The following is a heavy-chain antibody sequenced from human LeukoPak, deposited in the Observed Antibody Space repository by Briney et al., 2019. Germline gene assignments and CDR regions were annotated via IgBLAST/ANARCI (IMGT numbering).Heavy chain of an antibody. CDR2: IKSKTDGGTT. Sequence: TGGSLRLSCAASGFTFSNAWMSWVRQAPGKGLEWVGRIKSKTDGGTTDYAAPVKGRFTISRDDSKNTLYLQMNSLKTEDTAVYYCTTGRRPGYSQPYWGQGTLVTVSS. CDR1: GFTFSNAW. V-gene: IGHV3-15*01. D-gene: IGHD3-9*01. J-gene: IGHJ4*02. CDR3: TTGRRPGYSQPY.